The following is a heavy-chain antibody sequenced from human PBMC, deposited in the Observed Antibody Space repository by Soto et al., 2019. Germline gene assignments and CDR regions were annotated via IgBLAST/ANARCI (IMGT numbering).Heavy chain of an antibody. J-gene: IGHJ4*02. CDR1: GYTFTSYG. CDR3: ARDDPYYDILTGQDLFDY. D-gene: IGHD3-9*01. Sequence: ASVKVSCKASGYTFTSYGISWVRQAPGQGLEWMGWISAYNGNTNYAQKLQGRVTMTTDTSTSTAYMELRSLRSDDTAVYYCARDDPYYDILTGQDLFDYWGQGTLVTVS. CDR2: ISAYNGNT. V-gene: IGHV1-18*01.